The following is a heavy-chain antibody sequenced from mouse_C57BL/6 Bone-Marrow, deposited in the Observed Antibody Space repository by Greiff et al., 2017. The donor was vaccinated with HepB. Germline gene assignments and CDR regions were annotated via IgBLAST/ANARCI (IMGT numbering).Heavy chain of an antibody. Sequence: EVKLVESGPELVKPGASVKISCKASGYSFTGYYMNWVKQSPEKSLEWIGEINPSTGGTTYNQKFKAKATLTVAKSSSTAYMQLKSLTSEDSAVYYCARVTMVRAWFAYWGQGTLVTVSA. D-gene: IGHD2-2*01. V-gene: IGHV1-42*01. CDR1: GYSFTGYY. CDR3: ARVTMVRAWFAY. J-gene: IGHJ3*01. CDR2: INPSTGGT.